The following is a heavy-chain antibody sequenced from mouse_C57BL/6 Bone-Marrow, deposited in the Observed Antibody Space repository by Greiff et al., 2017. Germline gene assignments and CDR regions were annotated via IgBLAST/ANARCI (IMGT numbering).Heavy chain of an antibody. CDR3: ARRGCNSYYFDY. J-gene: IGHJ2*01. V-gene: IGHV1-64*01. CDR1: GYTFTSYW. D-gene: IGHD2-1*01. CDR2: IHPNSGST. Sequence: QVQLQQPGAELVKPGASVKLSCKASGYTFTSYWMHWVKQRPGQGLEWIGMIHPNSGSTNYNEKFKSKATLTVDKSSSTAYMQLSSLTSEDSAVYYCARRGCNSYYFDYWGQGTTLTVSS.